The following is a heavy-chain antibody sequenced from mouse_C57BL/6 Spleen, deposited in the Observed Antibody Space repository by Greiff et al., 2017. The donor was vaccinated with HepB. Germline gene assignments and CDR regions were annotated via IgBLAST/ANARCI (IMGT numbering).Heavy chain of an antibody. CDR3: ARTPSNWTFAY. J-gene: IGHJ3*01. CDR2: IYPRSGNT. V-gene: IGHV1-81*01. CDR1: GYTFTSYG. Sequence: VKLQESGAELARPGASVRLSCKASGYTFTSYGISWVKQRTGQGLEWFGEIYPRSGNTYYNEKFKGKATLTADKSSSTAYMELRSLTSEDFAVYFCARTPSNWTFAYWGAGTLVPVSA. D-gene: IGHD4-1*01.